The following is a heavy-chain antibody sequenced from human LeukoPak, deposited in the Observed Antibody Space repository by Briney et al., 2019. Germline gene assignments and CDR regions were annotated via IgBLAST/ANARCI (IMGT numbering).Heavy chain of an antibody. CDR1: GYTFTGYY. Sequence: ASVKVSCTASGYTFTGYYMHWVRQAPGQGLEWMGWINPNSGGTNYAQKFQGRVTMTRDTSISTAYMELSRLRSDDTAVYYCARVYGYGDYGGNWFDPWGQGTLVTVSS. CDR2: INPNSGGT. CDR3: ARVYGYGDYGGNWFDP. J-gene: IGHJ5*02. D-gene: IGHD4-17*01. V-gene: IGHV1-2*02.